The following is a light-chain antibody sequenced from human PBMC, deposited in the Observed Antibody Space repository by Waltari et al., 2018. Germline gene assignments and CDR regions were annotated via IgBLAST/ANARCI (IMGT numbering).Light chain of an antibody. J-gene: IGKJ4*01. V-gene: IGKV1-39*01. Sequence: DIQMTQSPSSLSAAGGDRLTITCRASKSISNHLNLYQQKPGKAPKLLIYAVSSLQSGVPSRFSGSGSGTDFTLTIASLQPEDLATYYCQQTYSSLSFGGGTKVEIK. CDR1: KSISNH. CDR2: AVS. CDR3: QQTYSSLS.